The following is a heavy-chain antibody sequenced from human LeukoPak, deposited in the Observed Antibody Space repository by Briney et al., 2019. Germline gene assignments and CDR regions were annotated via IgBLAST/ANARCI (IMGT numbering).Heavy chain of an antibody. D-gene: IGHD6-19*01. CDR1: GVSISSYY. V-gene: IGHV4-59*01. CDR2: IYYSGST. J-gene: IGHJ4*02. Sequence: ASETLSLTCTVSGVSISSYYWSWIRQPPGKGLEWIGYIYYSGSTNYNPSLKSRVTISVDTSKNQFSLKLSSVTAADTAVYYCARTGSGWLRDFDFWGQGTLVTVSS. CDR3: ARTGSGWLRDFDF.